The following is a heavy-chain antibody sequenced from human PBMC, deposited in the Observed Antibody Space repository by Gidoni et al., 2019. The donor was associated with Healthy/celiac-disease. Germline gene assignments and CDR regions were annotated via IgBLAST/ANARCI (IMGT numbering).Heavy chain of an antibody. CDR2: IYYSGST. CDR1: GGSISSGGYY. CDR3: ARGGTAQNGDRLYYYYYGMDV. V-gene: IGHV4-31*03. Sequence: QVQLQESGPGLVQPSQTLSLTCTVSGGSISSGGYYWSWIRQHPGKGLEWIGYIYYSGSTYYNPSLKSRVTISVDTSKNQFSLKLSSVTAADTAVYYCARGGTAQNGDRLYYYYYGMDVWGQGTTVTVSS. J-gene: IGHJ6*02. D-gene: IGHD6-13*01.